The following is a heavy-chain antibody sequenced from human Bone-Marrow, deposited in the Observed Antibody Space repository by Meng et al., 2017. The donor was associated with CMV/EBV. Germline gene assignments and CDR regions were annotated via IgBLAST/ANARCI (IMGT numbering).Heavy chain of an antibody. CDR2: INPSGGST. D-gene: IGHD2/OR15-2a*01. J-gene: IGHJ6*02. Sequence: ASVKVSCKASGYTFTSYGISWVRQAPGQGLEWMGIINPSGGSTSYAQKFQGRVTMTRDTSTSTVYMELSSLRSEDTAVYYCAREGGVNSRSYYYYGMDFWGQGTTVTVSS. CDR3: AREGGVNSRSYYYYGMDF. CDR1: GYTFTSYG. V-gene: IGHV1-46*01.